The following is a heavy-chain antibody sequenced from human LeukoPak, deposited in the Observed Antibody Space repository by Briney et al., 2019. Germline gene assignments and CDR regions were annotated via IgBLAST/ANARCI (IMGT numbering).Heavy chain of an antibody. CDR2: INWNGGST. CDR3: AKEPWSFDY. CDR1: GFTFSSYA. D-gene: IGHD2-8*02. Sequence: GGSLRLSCAASGFTFSSYAMSWVRQAPGKGLEWVSGINWNGGSTGYADSVKGRFTISRDNSKNTLYLQMNSLRAEDTAVYYCAKEPWSFDYWGQGTLVTVSS. J-gene: IGHJ4*02. V-gene: IGHV3-23*01.